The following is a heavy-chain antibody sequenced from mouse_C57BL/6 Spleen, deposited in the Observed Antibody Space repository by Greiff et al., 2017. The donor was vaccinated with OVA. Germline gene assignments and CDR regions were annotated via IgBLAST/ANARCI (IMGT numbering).Heavy chain of an antibody. CDR2: IYPGDGDT. V-gene: IGHV1-80*01. J-gene: IGHJ4*01. CDR3: ARSLAVVATRAMDY. CDR1: GYAFSSYW. Sequence: VQLQQSGAELVKPGASVKISCKASGYAFSSYWMNWVKQRPGKGLEWIGQIYPGDGDTNYNGKFKGKATLTADKSSSTAYMQLSSLTSEDSAVYFCARSLAVVATRAMDYWGQGTSVTVSS. D-gene: IGHD1-1*01.